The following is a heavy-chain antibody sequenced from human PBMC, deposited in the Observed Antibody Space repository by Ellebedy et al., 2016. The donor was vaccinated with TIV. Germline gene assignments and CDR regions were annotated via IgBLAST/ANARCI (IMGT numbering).Heavy chain of an antibody. CDR1: SGSISSYY. Sequence: MPSETLSLTCTVSSGSISSYYWTWIRQPPGKGLAWIGSIYRSGSTNYNPSLKSRVTISVDKSKNQFSLKLSSVTAADTAVYYWARQGYRGYSYGATYTPFDYWGQGTLVTVSS. CDR3: ARQGYRGYSYGATYTPFDY. CDR2: IYRSGST. D-gene: IGHD5-18*01. V-gene: IGHV4-59*08. J-gene: IGHJ4*02.